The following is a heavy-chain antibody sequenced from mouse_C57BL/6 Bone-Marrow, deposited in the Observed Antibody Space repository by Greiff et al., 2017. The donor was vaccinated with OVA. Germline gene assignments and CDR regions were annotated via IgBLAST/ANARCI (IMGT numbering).Heavy chain of an antibody. Sequence: VQVVESGAELVRPGASVTLSCKASGYTFTDYEMHWVKQTPVHGLEWIGAIDPETGGTAYNQKFKGKAILTADKSSSTAYMELRSLTSEDSAVYYCTEDDYDLSMDYWGQGTSVTVSS. CDR2: IDPETGGT. CDR3: TEDDYDLSMDY. CDR1: GYTFTDYE. V-gene: IGHV1-15*01. D-gene: IGHD2-4*01. J-gene: IGHJ4*01.